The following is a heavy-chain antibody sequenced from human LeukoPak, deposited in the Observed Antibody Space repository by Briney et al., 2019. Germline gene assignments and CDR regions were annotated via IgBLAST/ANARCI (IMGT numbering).Heavy chain of an antibody. CDR1: GYTFISHG. J-gene: IGHJ6*03. CDR3: ARDLAVLGVVFTSYMDV. Sequence: ASVKVSCKASGYTFISHGITWVQQAPGQGLDGMGWISTYSGNTHYAQKFQGRVTLTKDTSTTTAYLELRSLRSDDTAVYYCARDLAVLGVVFTSYMDVWGQGTPVTVSS. V-gene: IGHV1-18*01. D-gene: IGHD3-3*01. CDR2: ISTYSGNT.